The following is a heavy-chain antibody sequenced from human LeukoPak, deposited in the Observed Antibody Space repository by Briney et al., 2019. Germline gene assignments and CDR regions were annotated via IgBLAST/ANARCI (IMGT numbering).Heavy chain of an antibody. V-gene: IGHV5-51*01. J-gene: IGHJ4*02. D-gene: IGHD6-19*01. CDR2: IYPGDSEN. CDR1: GYSFTSNW. Sequence: GESLKISLKGSGYSFTSNWGGWVRQMPGKGLEWMGIIYPGDSENRYSPSFQGQVYISADKSISTAYLQWSSLKASDTAMYYCARLSVAVAIKQYYFDYGGQGTLVTVSS. CDR3: ARLSVAVAIKQYYFDY.